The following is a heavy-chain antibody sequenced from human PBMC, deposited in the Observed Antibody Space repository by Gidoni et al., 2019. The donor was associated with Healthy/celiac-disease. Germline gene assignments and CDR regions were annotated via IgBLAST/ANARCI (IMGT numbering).Heavy chain of an antibody. CDR3: AKGPREGTHFDY. J-gene: IGHJ4*02. CDR2: LRGSGGST. CDR1: GFSFSSYA. Sequence: DVPLFESGGCLVQPGGSLSLSCPASGFSFSSYAMSWVRQAPGKGLEWVSALRGSGGSTYYADSVKGRFTISRDNAKNTLYLQMNGLRAEDTAVYYCAKGPREGTHFDYWGQGTLVTVSS. V-gene: IGHV3-23*01. D-gene: IGHD1-1*01.